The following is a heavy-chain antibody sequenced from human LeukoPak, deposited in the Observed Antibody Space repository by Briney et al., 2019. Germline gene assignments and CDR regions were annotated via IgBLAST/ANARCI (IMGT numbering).Heavy chain of an antibody. J-gene: IGHJ6*04. CDR1: GFTFSSYS. Sequence: PGGSLRLSCAASGFTFSSYSMHWVRQAPGKGLEWVAVISYDGSNKYYADSVKGRFTISRDNSKNTLYLQMNSLRAEDTAVYYCAKEPTSYYYYGMDVWGKGTTVTVSS. CDR2: ISYDGSNK. V-gene: IGHV3-30*18. CDR3: AKEPTSYYYYGMDV.